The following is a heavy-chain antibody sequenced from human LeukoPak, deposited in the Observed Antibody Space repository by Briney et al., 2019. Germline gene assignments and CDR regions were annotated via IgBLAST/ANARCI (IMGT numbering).Heavy chain of an antibody. CDR2: MRYDGSYK. J-gene: IGHJ4*02. Sequence: GGSLRLSCAASGFTFSSYGMHWVRQAPGKGLEWMAFMRYDGSYKNYADSVKGRFTISRDNSKNILYLQMNSLRAEDTAVYYCAKDQGGTTASDYWGQGTLVTVSS. CDR1: GFTFSSYG. V-gene: IGHV3-30*02. CDR3: AKDQGGTTASDY. D-gene: IGHD1-26*01.